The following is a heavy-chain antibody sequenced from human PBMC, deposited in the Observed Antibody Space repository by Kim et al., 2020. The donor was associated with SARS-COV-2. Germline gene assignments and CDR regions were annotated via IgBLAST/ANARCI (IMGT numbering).Heavy chain of an antibody. V-gene: IGHV1-18*04. D-gene: IGHD4-17*01. CDR1: GYTFTSYG. J-gene: IGHJ5*02. Sequence: ASVKVSCKASGYTFTSYGISWVRQAPGQGLEWMGWISAYNGNTNYAQKLQGRVTMTTDTSTSTAYMELRSLRSDDTAVYYCARFNYGGNSGRLGWFDPWGQGTLVTVSS. CDR3: ARFNYGGNSGRLGWFDP. CDR2: ISAYNGNT.